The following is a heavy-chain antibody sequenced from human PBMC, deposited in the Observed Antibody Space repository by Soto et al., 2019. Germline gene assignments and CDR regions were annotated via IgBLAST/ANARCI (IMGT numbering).Heavy chain of an antibody. CDR3: ATDSGYPSNYYYYGMDV. V-gene: IGHV3-53*01. CDR2: IYSGGST. J-gene: IGHJ6*02. D-gene: IGHD3-22*01. Sequence: HPGGSLRLSCAASGFTVSSNYMSWVRQAPGKGLEWVSIIYSGGSTYYADSVKGRFTISRDNSKNTLYLQMNSLRAEDTAVYHCATDSGYPSNYYYYGMDVWGQGTTVTVSS. CDR1: GFTVSSNY.